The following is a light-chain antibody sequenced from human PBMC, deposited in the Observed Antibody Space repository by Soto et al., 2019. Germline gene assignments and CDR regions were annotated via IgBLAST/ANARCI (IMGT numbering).Light chain of an antibody. CDR1: QSVYVN. J-gene: IGKJ3*01. V-gene: IGKV3-20*01. CDR2: GAS. CDR3: QQYSGSPFT. Sequence: EIVLTQSPGTLSLSPGEGATLSCRASQSVYVNLAWYQQKPGQSPRLLIYGASTRATDIPDRFSGSGSDTDFALTISRLEPEAFAVYYCQQYSGSPFTFGPGTKVNIK.